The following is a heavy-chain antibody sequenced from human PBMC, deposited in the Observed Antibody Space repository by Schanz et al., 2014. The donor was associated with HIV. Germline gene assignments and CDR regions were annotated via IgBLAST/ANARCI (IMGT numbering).Heavy chain of an antibody. D-gene: IGHD6-13*01. CDR2: ISYDGSNK. CDR1: GFTFSSYG. J-gene: IGHJ6*02. Sequence: QVQLVESGGGVVQPGRSLRLSCAVSGFTFSSYGMHWVRQAPGKGLEWVAVISYDGSNKYYADSVKGRFTISRDNSKITLYLHMNSLRVEDTAVYYCARETSGFSTSWPPRYHYYGMDVWGQGTTVTVSS. CDR3: ARETSGFSTSWPPRYHYYGMDV. V-gene: IGHV3-30*03.